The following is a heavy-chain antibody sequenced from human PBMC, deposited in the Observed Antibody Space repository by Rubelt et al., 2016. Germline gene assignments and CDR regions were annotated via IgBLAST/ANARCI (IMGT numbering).Heavy chain of an antibody. J-gene: IGHJ4*02. V-gene: IGHV3-15*07. CDR3: TADTAMDDDVDY. Sequence: EVQLVESGGGLVKPGGSLRLSCAASGFTFSNAWMNWVRQAPGKGLEWVGRIKSKTGGGTTDYAAPVEGRVTISREGAKNTLYLQMNGLKTEDTAVYYCTADTAMDDDVDYGGQGTLVTVSS. CDR1: GFTFSNAW. D-gene: IGHD5-18*01. CDR2: IKSKTGGGTT.